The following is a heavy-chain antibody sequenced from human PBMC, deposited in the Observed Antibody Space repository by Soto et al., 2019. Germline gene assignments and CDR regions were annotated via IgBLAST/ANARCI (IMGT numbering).Heavy chain of an antibody. CDR1: GGSISSGGYS. Sequence: QLQLQESGSGLVKPSQTLSLTCAVSGGSISSGGYSWSWIRQPPGKGLEWIGYIYHSGSTYYNPSLKSRVAISVDMSKNLFSLKLSSVTVADTAVYYCAAGGGLPRYYWGQGTLVTVSS. J-gene: IGHJ4*02. CDR3: AAGGGLPRYY. CDR2: IYHSGST. D-gene: IGHD5-12*01. V-gene: IGHV4-30-2*01.